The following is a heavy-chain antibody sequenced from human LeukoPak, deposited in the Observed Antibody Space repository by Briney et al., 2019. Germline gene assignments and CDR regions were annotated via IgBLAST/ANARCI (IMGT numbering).Heavy chain of an antibody. J-gene: IGHJ5*02. CDR2: IYYSGST. CDR1: GGSISSGGYY. D-gene: IGHD2-2*02. CDR3: ARGIVVVPAAIPYNWFDP. V-gene: IGHV4-31*03. Sequence: SETLSLTCTVSGGSISSGGYYWSWIRQHPGKGLEWIGYIYYSGSTYYNPSLKSRITKTVDTAKNQYSLKLSSVTAADTAVYYCARGIVVVPAAIPYNWFDPWGQGTLVTVSS.